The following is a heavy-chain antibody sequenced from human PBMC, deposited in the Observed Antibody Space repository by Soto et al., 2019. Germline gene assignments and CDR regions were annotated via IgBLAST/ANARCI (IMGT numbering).Heavy chain of an antibody. CDR2: IYYSGST. J-gene: IGHJ6*02. Sequence: QVQLQESGPGLVKPSETLSLTCTVSGGSISSYYWSWIRQPPGKGLEWIGYIYYSGSTNYNPSLKRRVTIAVDTSKNQFSLKLSSVTAADTAVYYCARERRSATYYYYYGMDVWGQGTTVTVSS. CDR1: GGSISSYY. CDR3: ARERRSATYYYYYGMDV. D-gene: IGHD6-19*01. V-gene: IGHV4-59*12.